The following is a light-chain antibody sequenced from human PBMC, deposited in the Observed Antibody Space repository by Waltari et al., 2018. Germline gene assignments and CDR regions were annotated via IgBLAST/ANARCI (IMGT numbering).Light chain of an antibody. CDR3: QKYGNPPPT. J-gene: IGKJ4*01. Sequence: EIVLTQSPGTLSLSPGERVTLSCRASQTLSSSYLAWYQQKPGQAPRLLIYGASSRATGIPPKFSGSGSGTVFTLTISRLEAEDFAVYYCQKYGNPPPTFGGGTKVEIK. V-gene: IGKV3-20*01. CDR1: QTLSSSY. CDR2: GAS.